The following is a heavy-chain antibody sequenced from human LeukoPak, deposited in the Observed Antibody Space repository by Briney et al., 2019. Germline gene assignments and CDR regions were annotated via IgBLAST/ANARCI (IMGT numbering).Heavy chain of an antibody. D-gene: IGHD3-22*01. CDR3: ARERLPLYYYDSSGYRLFDY. V-gene: IGHV1-2*06. CDR2: INPNSGGT. Sequence: ASVKVSCKASGYTFTGYYMHWVRQAPGQGLKWMGRINPNSGGTNYAQKFQGRVTMTRDTSTSTAYMELSRLRSDDTAVYYCARERLPLYYYDSSGYRLFDYWGQGTLVTVSS. CDR1: GYTFTGYY. J-gene: IGHJ4*02.